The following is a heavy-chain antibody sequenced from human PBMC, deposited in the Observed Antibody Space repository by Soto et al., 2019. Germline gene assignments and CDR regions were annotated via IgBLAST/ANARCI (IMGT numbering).Heavy chain of an antibody. Sequence: APVDVAWVACGLTFSSSAMPVVRQAPGQRLEWMGWINAGNGNTKYSQKFQGRVTITRDTSASTAYMELSSLRSEDTAVYYCARGFWAAAGTRWFDPWGQVTHVTGSS. V-gene: IGHV1-3*01. CDR2: INAGNGNT. CDR1: GLTFSSSA. D-gene: IGHD6-13*01. J-gene: IGHJ5*02. CDR3: ARGFWAAAGTRWFDP.